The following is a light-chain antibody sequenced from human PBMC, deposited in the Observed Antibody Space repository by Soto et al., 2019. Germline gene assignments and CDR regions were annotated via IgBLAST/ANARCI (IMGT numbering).Light chain of an antibody. Sequence: QLVLTQPPSVSGAPGQRVTISCTGSSSNIGAGYEVHWYQQLPGTAPKLLIYGNTNRPSGVPDRFSGSRSGNSASLTITGLQAEDEADYYCQSYDTSLLRVFGGGTKLTVL. V-gene: IGLV1-40*01. CDR2: GNT. CDR3: QSYDTSLLRV. J-gene: IGLJ3*02. CDR1: SSNIGAGYE.